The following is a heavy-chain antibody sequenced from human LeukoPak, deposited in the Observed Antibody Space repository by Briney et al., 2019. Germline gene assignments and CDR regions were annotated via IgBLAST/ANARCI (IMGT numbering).Heavy chain of an antibody. V-gene: IGHV3-7*01. D-gene: IGHD6-13*01. CDR3: ARGLESSSWYDV. CDR1: GFTFSSHW. CDR2: IKQDGSEK. Sequence: GGPLRLSCAASGFTFSSHWMSWVRQAPGKGLEWVANIKQDGSEKYYVDSVKGRFTISRDNAKNSLYLQMNSLRAEDTAVYYCARGLESSSWYDVWGQGTLVTVSS. J-gene: IGHJ5*02.